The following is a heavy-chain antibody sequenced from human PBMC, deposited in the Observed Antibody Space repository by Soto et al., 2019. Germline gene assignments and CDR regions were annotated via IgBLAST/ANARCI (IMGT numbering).Heavy chain of an antibody. J-gene: IGHJ4*02. D-gene: IGHD3-10*01. Sequence: QVQLVQSGAEVKKPGASVKVSCKASGYTFTSYGISWVRQAPGQGREWMGWISAYNVNTNYAQKLQGRVTMTTDTSTSTGYRERRSLRSADTAVYYCARDKGDGSGSYYGYWGQGTLVTVSS. CDR2: ISAYNVNT. CDR1: GYTFTSYG. CDR3: ARDKGDGSGSYYGY. V-gene: IGHV1-18*01.